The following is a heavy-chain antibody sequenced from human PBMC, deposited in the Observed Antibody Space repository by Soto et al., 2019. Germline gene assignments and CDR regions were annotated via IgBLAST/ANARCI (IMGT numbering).Heavy chain of an antibody. Sequence: WGSLRLSCSVSGITFRNYAMHWVRQAPGRGLEYVSGITSDGDNTWHADSVKDRFTISRDNSDDTLHLQMSSLRVEDTAKYYCVKGNQLLRYYFEFWGTGPLVTVSS. CDR2: ITSDGDNT. V-gene: IGHV3-64D*08. CDR1: GITFRNYA. J-gene: IGHJ2*01. D-gene: IGHD2-15*01. CDR3: VKGNQLLRYYFEF.